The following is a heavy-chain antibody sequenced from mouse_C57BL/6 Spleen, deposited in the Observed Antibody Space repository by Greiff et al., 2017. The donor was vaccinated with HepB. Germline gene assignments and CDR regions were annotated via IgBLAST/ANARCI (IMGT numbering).Heavy chain of an antibody. CDR2: ISYDGSN. Sequence: ESGPGLVKPSQSLSLTCSVTGYSITSGYYWNWIRQFPGNKLEWMGYISYDGSNNYNPSLKNRISITRDTSKNQFFLKLNSVTTEDTATYYCARAFYDYDVFAYWGQGTLVTVSA. V-gene: IGHV3-6*01. CDR3: ARAFYDYDVFAY. CDR1: GYSITSGYY. J-gene: IGHJ3*01. D-gene: IGHD2-4*01.